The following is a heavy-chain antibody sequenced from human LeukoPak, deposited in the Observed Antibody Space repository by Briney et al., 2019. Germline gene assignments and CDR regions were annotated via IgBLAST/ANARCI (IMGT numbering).Heavy chain of an antibody. V-gene: IGHV4-61*01. CDR1: GGSVSSGNYY. D-gene: IGHD6-13*01. CDR3: ARGHSSSWYSFDY. Sequence: PSETLSLTCTVSGGSVSSGNYYWSWIRQPPGKGLEWIGYIYYSGSTNYNPSLKSRVTISVDTSKNQFSLKLSSVTAADTAVYYCARGHSSSWYSFDYWGQGTLVTVSS. J-gene: IGHJ4*02. CDR2: IYYSGST.